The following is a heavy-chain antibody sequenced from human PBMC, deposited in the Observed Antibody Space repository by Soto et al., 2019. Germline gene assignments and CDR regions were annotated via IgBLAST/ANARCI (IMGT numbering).Heavy chain of an antibody. CDR2: IDTSDSYT. CDR3: ARVDYYYYNMDV. CDR1: GYSFTLYW. Sequence: GESLKISCEASGYSFTLYWISWVRQMPGKGLEWLGRIDTSDSYTNYSPSFEGHVTISVDKSTSTAFLQWSSLKASDTAMYYCARVDYYYYNMDVWGQGTTVTVSS. V-gene: IGHV5-10-1*01. J-gene: IGHJ6*02.